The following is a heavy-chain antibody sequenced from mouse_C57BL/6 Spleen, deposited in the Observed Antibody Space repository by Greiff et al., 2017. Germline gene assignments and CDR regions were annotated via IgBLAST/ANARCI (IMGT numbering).Heavy chain of an antibody. V-gene: IGHV1-81*01. Sequence: VQRVESGAELARPGASVKLSCKASGYTFTSYGISWVKQRTGQGLEWIGEIYPRSGNTYYNEKFKGKATLTADKSSSTAYMELRSLTSEDSAVYFCAREKTSSSWYFDVWGTGTTVTVSS. J-gene: IGHJ1*03. CDR3: AREKTSSSWYFDV. CDR1: GYTFTSYG. CDR2: IYPRSGNT.